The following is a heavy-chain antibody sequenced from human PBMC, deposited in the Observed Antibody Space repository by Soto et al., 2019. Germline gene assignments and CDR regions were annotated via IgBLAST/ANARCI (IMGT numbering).Heavy chain of an antibody. V-gene: IGHV1-69*02. CDR2: IIPILGIA. CDR1: GGTFSSYT. Sequence: QVQLVQSGAEVKKPGSSVKVSCKASGGTFSSYTISWVRQAPGQGLEWMGRIIPILGIANYAQKFQGRVTITADQAPSTASMVRGSLRSADTAAYYCEERRYWFVPWGQGTLVTFSP. J-gene: IGHJ5*02. CDR3: EERRYWFVP.